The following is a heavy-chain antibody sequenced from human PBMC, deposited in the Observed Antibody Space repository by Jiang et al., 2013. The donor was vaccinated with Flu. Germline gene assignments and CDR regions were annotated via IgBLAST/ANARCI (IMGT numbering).Heavy chain of an antibody. CDR3: ARYRSPPYYYDSGFYRTQAFDV. D-gene: IGHD3-22*01. J-gene: IGHJ3*01. Sequence: LLKPSETLSLTCAVYGDSFTNSVLELDPAAPRKGLEWIGEVNHSGSTDYNPSLESRVTLSVDMSRNQFSLRLTSVTAADTAVYYCARYRSPPYYYDSGFYRTQAFDVWSQGTMVTVSS. CDR1: GDSFTNSV. V-gene: IGHV4-34*01. CDR2: VNHSGST.